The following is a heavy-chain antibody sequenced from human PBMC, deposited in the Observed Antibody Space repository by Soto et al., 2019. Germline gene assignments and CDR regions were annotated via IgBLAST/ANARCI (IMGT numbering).Heavy chain of an antibody. V-gene: IGHV4-34*01. CDR1: GGSFSGYY. CDR3: ARGYSGYAMKRDY. Sequence: PSETLSLTCAVYGGSFSGYYWSWIRQPPGKGLEWIGEINHSGSTNYNPSLKSRVTISVDTSKNQFSLKLSSVTAADTAVYYCARGYSGYAMKRDYWGQGTLVTVSS. CDR2: INHSGST. J-gene: IGHJ4*02. D-gene: IGHD5-12*01.